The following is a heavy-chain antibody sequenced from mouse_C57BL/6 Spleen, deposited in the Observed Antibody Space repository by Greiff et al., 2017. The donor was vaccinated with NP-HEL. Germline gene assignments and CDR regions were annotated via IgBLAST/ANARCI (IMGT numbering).Heavy chain of an antibody. D-gene: IGHD1-1*01. Sequence: QVQLQQSGAELARPGASVKLSCKASGYTFTSYGISWVKQRTGQGLEWIGEIYPRSGNTYYNEKFKGKATLTADKSSSTAYMELSSLTSEDSAVYFCAPYGSSYRDYFDYWGQGTTLTVSS. CDR3: APYGSSYRDYFDY. V-gene: IGHV1-81*01. CDR2: IYPRSGNT. CDR1: GYTFTSYG. J-gene: IGHJ2*01.